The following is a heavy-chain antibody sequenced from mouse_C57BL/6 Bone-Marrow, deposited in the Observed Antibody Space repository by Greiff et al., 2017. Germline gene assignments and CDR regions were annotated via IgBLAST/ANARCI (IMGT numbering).Heavy chain of an antibody. Sequence: EVQLQESGGDLVKPGGSLKLSCAASGFTFSSYGMSWVRQTPDKRLEWVATISSGGSYTYYPDSVKGRFTISRDNAKNTLYLQMSSLKSEDTAMYYCARQGYDYDGDWYFDVWGTGTTVTVSS. CDR2: ISSGGSYT. D-gene: IGHD2-4*01. CDR1: GFTFSSYG. CDR3: ARQGYDYDGDWYFDV. V-gene: IGHV5-6*01. J-gene: IGHJ1*03.